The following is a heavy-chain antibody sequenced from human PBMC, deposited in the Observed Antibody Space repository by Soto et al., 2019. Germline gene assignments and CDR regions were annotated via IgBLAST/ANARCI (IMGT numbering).Heavy chain of an antibody. J-gene: IGHJ3*02. V-gene: IGHV3-15*01. CDR2: IKSKTDGGTT. D-gene: IGHD2-2*01. CDR3: TTGYCSSTSCYPRVAFDI. CDR1: GFTFSNAW. Sequence: SLRLSCAASGFTFSNAWMSWVRQAPGKGLEWVGRIKSKTDGGTTDYAAPVKGRFTISRDDSKNTLYLQMNSLKTEDTAVYYCTTGYCSSTSCYPRVAFDIWGQGTMVTVSS.